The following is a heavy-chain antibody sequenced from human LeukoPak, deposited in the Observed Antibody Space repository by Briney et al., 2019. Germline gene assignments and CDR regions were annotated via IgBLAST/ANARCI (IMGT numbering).Heavy chain of an antibody. CDR1: GFIFSDYD. Sequence: GGSLRLSCAASGFIFSDYDMNWVRQAPGKGLEWVSYISSTNGYIYYADSVRGRFTISRDNAKNSLSLQMNSLSAEDTAVYYCARGRSTWHLDYWGQGTLVTVSS. J-gene: IGHJ4*02. V-gene: IGHV3-21*01. CDR2: ISSTNGYI. CDR3: ARGRSTWHLDY. D-gene: IGHD1-26*01.